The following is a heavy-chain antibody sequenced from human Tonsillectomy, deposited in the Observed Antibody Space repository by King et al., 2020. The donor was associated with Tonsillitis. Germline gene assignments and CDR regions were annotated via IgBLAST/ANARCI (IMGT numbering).Heavy chain of an antibody. V-gene: IGHV3-7*03. D-gene: IGHD6-6*01. Sequence: VQLVESGGGLVQPGESLRLSCAASGFTFGNYWMTWVRQAPGKGLEWVANMNEDGSIKYYVDSVRGRFSISRDNAKNSLYLQMNSLRAEDTALYYCARVDSSSGDYWGQGTLVTVSS. CDR3: ARVDSSSGDY. CDR1: GFTFGNYW. CDR2: MNEDGSIK. J-gene: IGHJ4*02.